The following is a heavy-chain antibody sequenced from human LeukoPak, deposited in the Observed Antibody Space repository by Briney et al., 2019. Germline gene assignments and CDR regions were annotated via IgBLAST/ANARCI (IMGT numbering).Heavy chain of an antibody. J-gene: IGHJ4*02. V-gene: IGHV3-23*01. CDR3: ASGTYYYDSSGYFVFPGNYDY. CDR1: GFTFSNYD. Sequence: GGSLRLSCAASGFTFSNYDMSWVRQAPGKGLEWVSAISGSGGSTYYADSVKGRFTISRDNSKNTLYLQMNSLRAEDTAVYYCASGTYYYDSSGYFVFPGNYDYWGQGTLVTVSS. CDR2: ISGSGGST. D-gene: IGHD3-22*01.